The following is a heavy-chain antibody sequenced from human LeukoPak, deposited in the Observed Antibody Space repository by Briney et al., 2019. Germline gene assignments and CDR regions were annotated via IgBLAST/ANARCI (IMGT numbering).Heavy chain of an antibody. CDR2: IKSKTDGGTT. V-gene: IGHV3-15*01. CDR1: GFTFSNAW. Sequence: VKPGGSLRLSCAASGFTFSNAWMSWVRQAPGKGLEWVGRIKSKTDGGTTDYAAPVKGRFTISRDDSKNTLYLQMNSLKTEDTAVNYCTSNFGYYYGMDVWGQGTTVTVSS. J-gene: IGHJ6*02. D-gene: IGHD3-10*01. CDR3: TSNFGYYYGMDV.